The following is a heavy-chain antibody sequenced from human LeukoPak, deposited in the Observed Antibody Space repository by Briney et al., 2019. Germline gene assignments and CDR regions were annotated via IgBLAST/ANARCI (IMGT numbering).Heavy chain of an antibody. D-gene: IGHD4-17*01. V-gene: IGHV1-3*01. J-gene: IGHJ3*02. CDR3: AKVTTRFANDFDI. CDR1: GYTFTSYA. CDR2: INAGNGNT. Sequence: RASVNVSCKASGYTFTSYAMHWVRQAPGQRLEWVGWINAGNGNTKYSQKFQGRVIITRDTSASTAYMELSSLRSEDTAVYYCAKVTTRFANDFDIWGQGTMVTVSS.